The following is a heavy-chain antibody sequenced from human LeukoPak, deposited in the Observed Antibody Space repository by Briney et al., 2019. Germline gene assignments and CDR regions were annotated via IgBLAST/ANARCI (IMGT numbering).Heavy chain of an antibody. CDR3: ARGDWGSPDYYYMDV. V-gene: IGHV4-34*01. CDR2: INHSGST. CDR1: GGSFSGNY. Sequence: PSETLSLTCAVYGGSFSGNYWNWIRQSPGKGLEWIGEINHSGSTNYNPSLESRVTISVDTSKNQFSLKQSSVTAADTAVYYCARGDWGSPDYYYMDVWGKGTTVTISS. D-gene: IGHD7-27*01. J-gene: IGHJ6*03.